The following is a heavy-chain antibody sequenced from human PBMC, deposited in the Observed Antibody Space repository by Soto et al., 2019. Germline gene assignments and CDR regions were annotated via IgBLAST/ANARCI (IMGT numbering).Heavy chain of an antibody. Sequence: TLSLTCAVSGGSISSGGYSWSWIRQPPGKGLEWIGYIYHSGSTYYNPSLKSRVTISVDRSKNQFSLKLSSVTAADTAVYYCARGRSGYSSYHFDYWGQGTLVTVSS. CDR3: ARGRSGYSSYHFDY. CDR2: IYHSGST. V-gene: IGHV4-30-2*01. J-gene: IGHJ4*02. D-gene: IGHD6-13*01. CDR1: GGSISSGGYS.